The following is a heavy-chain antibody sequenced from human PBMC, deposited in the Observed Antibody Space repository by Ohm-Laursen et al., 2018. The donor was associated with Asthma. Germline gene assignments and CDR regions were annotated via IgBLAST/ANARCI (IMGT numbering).Heavy chain of an antibody. CDR1: GFTFSSYA. Sequence: GSLRLSCAASGFTFSSYAMSWVRQAPGKGLEWVSAISGSGGSTYYADSVKGRFTISRDNSKNTLYLQMNSLRAEDTAVYYCAKEEDDAHPIVVVPAADGYWGQGTLVTVSS. V-gene: IGHV3-23*01. D-gene: IGHD2-2*01. CDR3: AKEEDDAHPIVVVPAADGY. CDR2: ISGSGGST. J-gene: IGHJ4*02.